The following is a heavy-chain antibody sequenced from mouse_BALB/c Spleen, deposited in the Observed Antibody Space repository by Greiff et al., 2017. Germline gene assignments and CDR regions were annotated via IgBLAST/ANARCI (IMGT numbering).Heavy chain of an antibody. D-gene: IGHD4-1*01. CDR3: ARERSWDVRGYFDY. J-gene: IGHJ2*01. CDR2: ISSGSSTI. Sequence: DVHLVESGGGLVQPGGSRKLSCAASGFTFSSFGMHWVRQAPEKGLEWVAYISSGSSTIYYADTVKGRFTISRDNPKNTLFLQMTSLRSEDTAMYYCARERSWDVRGYFDYWGQGTTLTVSS. CDR1: GFTFSSFG. V-gene: IGHV5-17*02.